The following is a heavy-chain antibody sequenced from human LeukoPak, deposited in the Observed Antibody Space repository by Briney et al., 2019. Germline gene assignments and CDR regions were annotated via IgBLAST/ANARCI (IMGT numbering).Heavy chain of an antibody. CDR3: ARELLAGAFDI. V-gene: IGHV3-33*01. Sequence: GGSLRLSCAASGFTFSSYGMHWVRQAPGKGLEWVAVIWYDGSNKYYADSVKGRFTISRDNAKNSLYLQMNSLRAEDTAVYYCARELLAGAFDIWGQGTMVTVSS. CDR2: IWYDGSNK. J-gene: IGHJ3*02. CDR1: GFTFSSYG. D-gene: IGHD2-15*01.